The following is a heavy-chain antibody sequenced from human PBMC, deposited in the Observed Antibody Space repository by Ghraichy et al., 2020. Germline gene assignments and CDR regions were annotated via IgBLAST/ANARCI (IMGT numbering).Heavy chain of an antibody. D-gene: IGHD1-14*01. CDR3: ARRKYYYGMDV. Sequence: SETLSLTCAVYGGSFSGYYWSWIRQPPGKGLEWIGEINHSGSTNYNPSLKSRVTISVDTSKNQFSLKLSSVTAADTAVYYCARRKYYYGMDVWGQGTTVTVSS. J-gene: IGHJ6*02. CDR1: GGSFSGYY. V-gene: IGHV4-34*01. CDR2: INHSGST.